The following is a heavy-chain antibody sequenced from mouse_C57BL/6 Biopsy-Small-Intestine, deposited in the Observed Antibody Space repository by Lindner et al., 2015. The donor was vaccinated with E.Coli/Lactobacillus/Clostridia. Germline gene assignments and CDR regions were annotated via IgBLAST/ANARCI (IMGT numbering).Heavy chain of an antibody. CDR2: IDPYNGAT. CDR3: ARQLGPGAWFAY. Sequence: VQLQESGPDLVKPGASVKMSCKASGYSFTGYNIHWVKQSHGKSLEWIGYIDPYNGATTYNQKFKGKTTLTVDKSSSTAYMQINSLTSEDSAVYYCARQLGPGAWFAYWGQGTLVTVSA. V-gene: IGHV1S135*01. J-gene: IGHJ3*01. CDR1: GYSFTGYN. D-gene: IGHD3-1*01.